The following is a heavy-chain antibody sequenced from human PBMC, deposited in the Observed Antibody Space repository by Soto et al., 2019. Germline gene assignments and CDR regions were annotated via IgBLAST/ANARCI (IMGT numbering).Heavy chain of an antibody. CDR3: AKDWGSRCWYNWFAP. J-gene: IGHJ5*02. Sequence: QVQMVESGGGVVQPGTSLRLSCATSGFTFSTSGMHWVRPAPGKGLEWVAMISHDGSVTYYTGSVQGLFTISKDTPKSTLYLQMNIPRDEDTAIYYCAKDWGSRCWYNWFAPCGQGTRVTVS. CDR2: ISHDGSVT. V-gene: IGHV3-30*18. CDR1: GFTFSTSG. D-gene: IGHD6-13*01.